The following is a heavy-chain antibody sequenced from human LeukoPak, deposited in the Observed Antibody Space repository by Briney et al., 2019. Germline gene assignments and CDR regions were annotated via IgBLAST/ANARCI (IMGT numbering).Heavy chain of an antibody. CDR1: GFSISNYW. CDR3: ARTMVTTYDY. J-gene: IGHJ4*02. CDR2: ISTTTTYI. Sequence: GGSLRLSCAGSGFSISNYWMSWVRQAPGKGLEWVSSISTTTTYICYADSVKGRFTISRDNAKNSLYLQMNSLRAEDTAVYYCARTMVTTYDYWGQGTLVTVSS. D-gene: IGHD5-18*01. V-gene: IGHV3-21*01.